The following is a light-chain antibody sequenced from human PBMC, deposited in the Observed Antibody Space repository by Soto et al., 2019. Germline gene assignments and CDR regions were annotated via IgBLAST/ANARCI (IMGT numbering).Light chain of an antibody. J-gene: IGKJ1*01. V-gene: IGKV1-39*01. CDR2: RAS. CDR1: QNIIDY. Sequence: DIQVTQSPSSLSASVGDKVTITCRASQNIIDYLNWYQQRPGTPPKLLIYRASNLQSEVPSRFSGSGSGTDFSLTISSLQHEDFATYYCQQSYSLTRTFGQGTRVDVK. CDR3: QQSYSLTRT.